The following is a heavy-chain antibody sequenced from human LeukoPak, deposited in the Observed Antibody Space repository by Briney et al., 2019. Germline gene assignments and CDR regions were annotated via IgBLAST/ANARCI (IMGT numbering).Heavy chain of an antibody. CDR2: INPSGGST. D-gene: IGHD3-9*01. J-gene: IGHJ5*02. CDR3: AREARANYDILTGYECS. CDR1: GYTFTSYY. V-gene: IGHV1-46*01. Sequence: ASVKVSCKASGYTFTSYYMHWVRQAPGQGLEWMGIINPSGGSTSYAQKFQGRVTMTRDTSTSTVYMELSSLRSEDTAVYYCAREARANYDILTGYECSWGQGTLVTVSS.